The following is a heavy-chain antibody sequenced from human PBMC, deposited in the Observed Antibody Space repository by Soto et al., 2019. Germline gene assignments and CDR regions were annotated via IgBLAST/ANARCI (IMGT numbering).Heavy chain of an antibody. CDR3: AKDAVSGDGVWLLDS. CDR2: LLRSGSST. J-gene: IGHJ5*02. Sequence: GGSLRLSCAASGFTFRSYAMSWARQAPGKGLEWVSSLLRSGSSTYYADSVKGRFTISSDISANSLYLQMDSLRAEDTAVYYCAKDAVSGDGVWLLDSWGQGTVVTVPQ. CDR1: GFTFRSYA. V-gene: IGHV3-23*01. D-gene: IGHD4-17*01.